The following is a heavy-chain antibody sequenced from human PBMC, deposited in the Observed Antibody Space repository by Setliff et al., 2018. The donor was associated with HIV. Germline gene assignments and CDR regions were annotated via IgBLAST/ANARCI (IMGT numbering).Heavy chain of an antibody. CDR3: ARRLGYCSGGSCRTPSDY. D-gene: IGHD2-15*01. CDR1: GGSISSSSYY. V-gene: IGHV4-39*01. J-gene: IGHJ4*02. CDR2: IYYSGST. Sequence: SETLSLTCTVSGGSISSSSYYWGWIRQPPGKGLEWIGSIYYSGSTYYNPSLKGRVTISVDTSKNQSSLKLSSVTAADTAVYYCARRLGYCSGGSCRTPSDYWGQGTLVTVSS.